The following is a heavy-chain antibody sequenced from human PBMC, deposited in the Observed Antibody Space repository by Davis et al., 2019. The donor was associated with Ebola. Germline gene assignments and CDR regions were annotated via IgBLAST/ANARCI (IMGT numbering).Heavy chain of an antibody. D-gene: IGHD4-17*01. V-gene: IGHV3-53*01. CDR1: GISVSNKY. CDR3: AKSPTTVTLGFDY. J-gene: IGHJ4*02. Sequence: GESLKISCAVSGISVSNKYMSWVRRAPGKGLEWVSLIYDSGDTYYADSVKGRFTITRHNSQNTLYLQMNSLRAADTAVYYCAKSPTTVTLGFDYWGQGTLVTVSS. CDR2: IYDSGDT.